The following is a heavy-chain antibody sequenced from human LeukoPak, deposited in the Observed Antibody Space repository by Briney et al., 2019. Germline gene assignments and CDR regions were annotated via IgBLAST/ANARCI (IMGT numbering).Heavy chain of an antibody. Sequence: SETLSLTCTVSGGSISSYYWSWIRQPPGKGLEWIGYVYYSGSSNYNPSLRSRVTISVDTSNNQFSLKVSSVTAADTAVYYCARVRDSNYYFYGMDVWGQGTTVTVSS. CDR1: GGSISSYY. CDR3: ARVRDSNYYFYGMDV. D-gene: IGHD3/OR15-3a*01. V-gene: IGHV4-59*01. CDR2: VYYSGSS. J-gene: IGHJ6*02.